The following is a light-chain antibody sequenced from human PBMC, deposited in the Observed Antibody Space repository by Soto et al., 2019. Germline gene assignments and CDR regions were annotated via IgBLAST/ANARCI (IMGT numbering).Light chain of an antibody. Sequence: DIVMTQSPDSLAVSLGERATINCKSSQSVLYSSNNKNYLAWYQQKLGQPPKLLIYWASTRESGVPDRFSGSESGTDFTLTISSLQAEDVAVYYCQQYYSTLSLTVGGGTKVEIK. CDR3: QQYYSTLSLT. CDR2: WAS. V-gene: IGKV4-1*01. CDR1: QSVLYSSNNKNY. J-gene: IGKJ4*01.